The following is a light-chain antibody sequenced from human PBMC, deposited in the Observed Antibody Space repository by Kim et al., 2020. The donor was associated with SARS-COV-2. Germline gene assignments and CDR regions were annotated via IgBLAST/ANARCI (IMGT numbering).Light chain of an antibody. Sequence: CTLGSGYSNFKVDWYQQRPGKGPRFVMRVGPGGMVGSKGDGIPDRFSVLGSGLNRYLTIKNIQEEDESDYHCGADHGSGSNFVYVFGTGTKVTVL. CDR1: SGYSNFK. J-gene: IGLJ1*01. V-gene: IGLV9-49*01. CDR3: GADHGSGSNFVYV. CDR2: VGPGGMVG.